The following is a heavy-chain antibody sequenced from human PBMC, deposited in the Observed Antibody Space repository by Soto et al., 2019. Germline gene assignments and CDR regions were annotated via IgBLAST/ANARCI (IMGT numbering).Heavy chain of an antibody. D-gene: IGHD6-19*01. J-gene: IGHJ4*02. Sequence: QVQLVESGGGVVQPGRSLRLSCAASGFTFSSYGMHWVRQAPGKGLEWVAVIWYDGSNKYYADSVKGRFTISRDNSKNTLYLQMNSLRAEDTAVYYCASLMEEGSSVWPPFDYWGQGTLVTVSS. CDR3: ASLMEEGSSVWPPFDY. CDR1: GFTFSSYG. CDR2: IWYDGSNK. V-gene: IGHV3-33*01.